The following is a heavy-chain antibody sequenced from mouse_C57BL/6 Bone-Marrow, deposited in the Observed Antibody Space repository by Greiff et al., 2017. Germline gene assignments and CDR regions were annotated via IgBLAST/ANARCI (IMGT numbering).Heavy chain of an antibody. CDR2: IHPNSGST. D-gene: IGHD1-1*01. V-gene: IGHV1-64*01. J-gene: IGHJ1*03. Sequence: QVQLQQPGAELVMPGASVKLSCKASGYTFTSYWMHWVKQRPGQGLEWIGMIHPNSGSTNYNEKFKSKATLTVDKYSSTAYMQLSILTSEDSAVYYGARRDYYGSLWYFDVWGTGTTVTVSS. CDR1: GYTFTSYW. CDR3: ARRDYYGSLWYFDV.